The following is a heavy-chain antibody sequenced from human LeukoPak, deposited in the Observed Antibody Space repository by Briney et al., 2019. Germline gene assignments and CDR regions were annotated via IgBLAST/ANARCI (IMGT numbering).Heavy chain of an antibody. Sequence: SETLSLTCTVSGGSTSSYFWSWFRQPPGKGLEWIGYVHYSGTTDYNPSLERRVTMSVDTSKNQFSLRLRSVTAADTAVYYCARQEGLGPWGQGTLVTVSS. J-gene: IGHJ5*02. V-gene: IGHV4-59*08. CDR1: GGSTSSYF. CDR3: ARQEGLGP. CDR2: VHYSGTT. D-gene: IGHD6-19*01.